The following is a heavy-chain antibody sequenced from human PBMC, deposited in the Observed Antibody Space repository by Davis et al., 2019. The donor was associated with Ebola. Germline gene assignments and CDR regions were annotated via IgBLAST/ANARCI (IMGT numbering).Heavy chain of an antibody. CDR1: GFTFSSYA. CDR2: ISGSGGST. Sequence: GESLKISCAASGFTFSSYAMHWVRQAPGKGLEWVSAISGSGGSTYYADSVKGRFTIYRDNSKNTLSLQMNSLRAKDTAVYYCAKDTFGVVIIGYDYWGQGTLVTVSS. D-gene: IGHD3-3*01. CDR3: AKDTFGVVIIGYDY. J-gene: IGHJ4*02. V-gene: IGHV3-23*01.